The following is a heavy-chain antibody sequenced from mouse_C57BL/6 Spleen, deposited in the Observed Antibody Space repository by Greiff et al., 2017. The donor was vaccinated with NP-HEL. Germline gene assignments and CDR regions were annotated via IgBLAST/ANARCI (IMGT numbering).Heavy chain of an antibody. CDR2: ISYDGSN. Sequence: EVQLQESGPGLVKPSQSLSLTCSVTGYSITSGYYWNWIRQFPGNKLEWMGYISYDGSNNYNPSLKNRISITRDTSKNQFFLKLNSVTTEDTATYYCARDYSNQRAYWGQGTLVTVSA. V-gene: IGHV3-6*01. CDR1: GYSITSGYY. D-gene: IGHD2-5*01. CDR3: ARDYSNQRAY. J-gene: IGHJ3*01.